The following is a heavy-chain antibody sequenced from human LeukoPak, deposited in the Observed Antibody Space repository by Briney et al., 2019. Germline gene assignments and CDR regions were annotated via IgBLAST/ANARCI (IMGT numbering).Heavy chain of an antibody. CDR2: IKQDGSEK. J-gene: IGHJ2*01. Sequence: GGSLRLSCAASGFTFSSYWMSWVRQAPGKGLEWVANIKQDGSEKYYVDSVKGRFTISRDNAKNSLYLQMNSLRAEDTAVYYCAKDKGAVAIYWYFDLWGRGTLVTVSS. D-gene: IGHD6-19*01. V-gene: IGHV3-7*01. CDR1: GFTFSSYW. CDR3: AKDKGAVAIYWYFDL.